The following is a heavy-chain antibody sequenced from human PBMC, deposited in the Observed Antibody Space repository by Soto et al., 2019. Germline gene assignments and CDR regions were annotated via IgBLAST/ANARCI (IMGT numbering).Heavy chain of an antibody. J-gene: IGHJ4*02. CDR2: INPSGGST. Sequence: ASVKVSCKASGYIFTTYYIHWVRQAPGQGLEWMGIINPSGGSTSYTQKFQDRVTMSRDTSTRTVYMELSSLTSEDTAVYYCARGRRYYDSNGYYNYFDYWGQGTLVTVSS. V-gene: IGHV1-46*01. D-gene: IGHD3-22*01. CDR3: ARGRRYYDSNGYYNYFDY. CDR1: GYIFTTYY.